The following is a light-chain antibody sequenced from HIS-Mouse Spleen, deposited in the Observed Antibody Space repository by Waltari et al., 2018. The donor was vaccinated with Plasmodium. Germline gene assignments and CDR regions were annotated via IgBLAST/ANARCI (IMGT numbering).Light chain of an antibody. Sequence: QSALTQPRSVSGSPGQSVTISCTGTSSDVCGYNYVSWYQQHPGKAPKLMIYDVSKRPSGVPDRFSGFKSGNTASLTISGLQAEDEADYYCCSYAGSFVFGGGTKLTVL. J-gene: IGLJ2*01. V-gene: IGLV2-11*01. CDR2: DVS. CDR3: CSYAGSFV. CDR1: SSDVCGYNY.